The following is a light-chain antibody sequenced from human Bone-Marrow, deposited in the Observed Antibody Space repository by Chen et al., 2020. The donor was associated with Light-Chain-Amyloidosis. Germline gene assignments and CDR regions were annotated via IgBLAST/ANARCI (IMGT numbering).Light chain of an antibody. Sequence: EIVVTQYPATLSVSPGETATLSCRTSQSVSRNLAWYQQTPGQPPRLLIYRASSRATGVPVRFSGSGSGTDFTLTISSLQAEDFAVYYCFQYECWPPHAFGQGTKLEI. CDR2: RAS. CDR3: FQYECWPPHA. CDR1: QSVSRN. V-gene: IGKV3-15*01. J-gene: IGKJ2*01.